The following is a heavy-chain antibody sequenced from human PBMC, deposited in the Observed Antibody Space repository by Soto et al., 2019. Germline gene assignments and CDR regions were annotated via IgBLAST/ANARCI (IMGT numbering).Heavy chain of an antibody. Sequence: QVQLVQSGAEVKKPAASVKVSCEVSGYTFTSYGITWVRQAPGQGLECMGWISGYNGNTKYPQKFQDRVTMTTDTATSTAYMELRSLTSADAAVYYCARGTHYDFLTGPNYFEYWGQGTLVVVYS. CDR3: ARGTHYDFLTGPNYFEY. D-gene: IGHD3-9*01. J-gene: IGHJ4*02. CDR2: ISGYNGNT. V-gene: IGHV1-18*01. CDR1: GYTFTSYG.